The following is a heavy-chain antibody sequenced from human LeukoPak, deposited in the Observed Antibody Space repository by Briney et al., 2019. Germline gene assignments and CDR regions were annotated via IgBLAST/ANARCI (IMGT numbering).Heavy chain of an antibody. J-gene: IGHJ3*02. V-gene: IGHV3-74*01. D-gene: IGHD1-26*01. Sequence: GGSLGLSCAASGFTFSSYRMHWVRQAPGKGLVWVSHINSGGSSTSYADSVRGRFTISRDNAKNTVDLQMNSLRAEDTAVYYCARGGSGCFDIWGQGTMVTVSS. CDR3: ARGGSGCFDI. CDR1: GFTFSSYR. CDR2: INSGGSST.